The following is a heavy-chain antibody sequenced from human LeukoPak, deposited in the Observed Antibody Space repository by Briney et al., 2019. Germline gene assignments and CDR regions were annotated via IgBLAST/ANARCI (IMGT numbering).Heavy chain of an antibody. Sequence: GGSLRLSCAASGFTVSSNYMSWVRQAPGKGLEWVSVIISGDTTHYADSVRGRFTISRDTSKNTLYLQMNSLRAEDTAVYYCARVTDGQLGGFDYWGQGTLVTVSS. CDR2: IISGDTT. J-gene: IGHJ4*02. CDR1: GFTVSSNY. CDR3: ARVTDGQLGGFDY. V-gene: IGHV3-66*01. D-gene: IGHD3-16*01.